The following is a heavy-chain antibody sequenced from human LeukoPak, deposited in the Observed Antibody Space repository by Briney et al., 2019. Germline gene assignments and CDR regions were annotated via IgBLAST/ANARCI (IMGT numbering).Heavy chain of an antibody. CDR1: GFTFSSYS. V-gene: IGHV3-48*01. J-gene: IGHJ5*02. Sequence: GGTLRLSCAASGFTFSSYSMNWVRQAPGKGLGRVSYISSSRSTIYYADSVKGRFTISRDNAKNSLFQQTNSLRAEDTAVYSCAREDYDFWSGYSTGPSVANWFDPWGQGTLVTVSS. CDR2: ISSSRSTI. D-gene: IGHD3-3*01. CDR3: AREDYDFWSGYSTGPSVANWFDP.